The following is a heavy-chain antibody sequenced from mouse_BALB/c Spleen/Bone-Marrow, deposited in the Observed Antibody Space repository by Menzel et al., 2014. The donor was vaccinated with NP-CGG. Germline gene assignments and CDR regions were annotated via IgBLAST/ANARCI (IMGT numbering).Heavy chain of an antibody. CDR1: GYTFTSYW. CDR2: INPSNGRT. V-gene: IGHV1S81*02. J-gene: IGHJ2*01. Sequence: LQESGAEMVKPGASVKLSCKDSGYTFTSYWMHWVKQRPGQGLEWIGEINPSNGRTNYNEKFKSKATLTVDKSSSTAYMQLSSLTSEDSAVYYCARNYGNTDYWGQGTPLTGSS. CDR3: ARNYGNTDY. D-gene: IGHD2-1*01.